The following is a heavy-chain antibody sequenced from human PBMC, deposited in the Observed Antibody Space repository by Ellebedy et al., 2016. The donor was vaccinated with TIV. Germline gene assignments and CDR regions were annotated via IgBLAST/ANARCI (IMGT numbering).Heavy chain of an antibody. V-gene: IGHV3-33*08. CDR3: ARHKPDMVRGVGYYYYGMDV. Sequence: PGGSLRLSCAASGFSFSNYGFHWVRQAPGKGLEWVAVTWYDGSRIYYADSVRGRFTISKDNSKNTLYLQMNSLRAEDTAVYYCARHKPDMVRGVGYYYYGMDVWGQGTTVTVSS. CDR2: TWYDGSRI. J-gene: IGHJ6*02. CDR1: GFSFSNYG. D-gene: IGHD3-10*01.